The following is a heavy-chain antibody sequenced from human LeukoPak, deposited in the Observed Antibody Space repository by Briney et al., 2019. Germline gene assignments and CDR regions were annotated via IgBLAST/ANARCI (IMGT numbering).Heavy chain of an antibody. V-gene: IGHV1-2*02. D-gene: IGHD4-11*01. CDR2: INPNSGGT. CDR3: ARGYDYLVDY. Sequence: GASVKVSCKASGGTFSSYAISWVRQAPGQGLEWMGWINPNSGGTDYAQKFQGRVTMTRDTSISTAYMELSRLRSDDTAVYYCARGYDYLVDYWGQGTLVTVSS. CDR1: GGTFSSYA. J-gene: IGHJ4*02.